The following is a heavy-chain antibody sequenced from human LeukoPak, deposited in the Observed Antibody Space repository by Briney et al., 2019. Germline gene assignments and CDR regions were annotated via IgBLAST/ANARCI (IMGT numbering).Heavy chain of an antibody. J-gene: IGHJ6*02. D-gene: IGHD2-2*01. CDR3: ARFVPAARVSHKIRNYYYYGMDV. CDR1: GGSISSYY. Sequence: SETLSLTCTVSGGSISSYYWSWIRQPPGKGLEWIGEINHSGSTNYNPSLKSRVTISVDTSKNQFSLKLSSVTAADTAVYYCARFVPAARVSHKIRNYYYYGMDVWGQGTTVTVSS. CDR2: INHSGST. V-gene: IGHV4-34*01.